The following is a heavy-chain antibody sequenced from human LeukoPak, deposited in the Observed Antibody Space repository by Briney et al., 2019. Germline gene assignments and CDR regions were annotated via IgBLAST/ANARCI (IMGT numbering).Heavy chain of an antibody. V-gene: IGHV3-53*01. CDR1: GFTVSSNY. J-gene: IGHJ6*02. Sequence: GGSLRLSCAASGFTVSSNYMSWVRQAPGKGLEWVSVIYSGGSTYYVDSVKGRFTISRDNSKNTLYLQMNSLRAEDTAVYYCALAHTNFDYGMDVWGQGTTVTVSS. CDR3: ALAHTNFDYGMDV. D-gene: IGHD1-1*01. CDR2: IYSGGST.